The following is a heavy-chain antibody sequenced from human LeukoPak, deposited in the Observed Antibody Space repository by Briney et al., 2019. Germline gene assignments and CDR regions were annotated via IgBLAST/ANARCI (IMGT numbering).Heavy chain of an antibody. CDR1: GGSFSGYY. CDR2: INHSGST. Sequence: SETLSLTCAVYGGSFSGYYWSWIRQPPGKGLEWIGEINHSGSTNYNPSLKSRVTISVDTSKNQFSLKLSSVTAADTAVYYCARLRTYDSSGYSLRDFVYWGQGTLVTVSS. V-gene: IGHV4-34*01. J-gene: IGHJ4*02. CDR3: ARLRTYDSSGYSLRDFVY. D-gene: IGHD3-22*01.